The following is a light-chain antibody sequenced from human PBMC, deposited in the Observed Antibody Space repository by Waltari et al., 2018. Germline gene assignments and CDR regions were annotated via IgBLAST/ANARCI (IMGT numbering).Light chain of an antibody. Sequence: FLTQAPDTLSLSPGERATLSCRASQSVSRSRLAWYQHKPGPAPRLLMYAASTRATGIPDRFSGSGSGTDFSLSISRVEPEDFAVYYCQQYSSSVMYTFGQGTKLEIK. J-gene: IGKJ2*01. CDR1: QSVSRSR. CDR2: AAS. CDR3: QQYSSSVMYT. V-gene: IGKV3-20*01.